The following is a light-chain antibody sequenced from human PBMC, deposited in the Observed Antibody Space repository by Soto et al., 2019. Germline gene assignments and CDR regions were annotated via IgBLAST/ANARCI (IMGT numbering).Light chain of an antibody. CDR2: EVN. J-gene: IGLJ1*01. Sequence: QSALTQPASVSGSPGQSITISCTGTSSDVGGYNYVSWYQHHPGKAPKLLISEVNIRPSGLSDRFSASKAGNTASLTISGLQPEDEAFYYCSCLSTTSTPIVFGTGTKVTVL. V-gene: IGLV2-14*01. CDR1: SSDVGGYNY. CDR3: SCLSTTSTPIV.